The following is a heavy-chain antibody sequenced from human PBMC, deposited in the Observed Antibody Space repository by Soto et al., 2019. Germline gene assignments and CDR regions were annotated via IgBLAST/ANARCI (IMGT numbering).Heavy chain of an antibody. CDR3: AIEEGVSGAGRYYYYMGV. J-gene: IGHJ6*03. D-gene: IGHD6-13*01. CDR1: GFTFTNFG. V-gene: IGHV3-33*03. Sequence: QGQLVESGGGVVQPGRSLRLSCAASGFTFTNFGGHWDRQAPGKWLEWGAVMWSDGSNEYYADSVKGRFSISRDNTNNTHYLHMNSLRAEDTALYYCAIEEGVSGAGRYYYYMGVWGTGTTGPGFS. CDR2: MWSDGSNE.